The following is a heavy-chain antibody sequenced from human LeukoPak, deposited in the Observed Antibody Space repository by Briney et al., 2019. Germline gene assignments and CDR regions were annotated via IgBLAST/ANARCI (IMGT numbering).Heavy chain of an antibody. CDR3: ARGEGCSSSSCYAAYYFDY. CDR1: GFTFSYYS. Sequence: PGGSLRLSCAASGFTFSYYSMNWVRQAPGKGLEWVSYIGSSTTSTIYYADSVRGRFTISRDNAENSLYLQMNSLRADDTAVYYCARGEGCSSSSCYAAYYFDYWGQGTLVTVSS. D-gene: IGHD2-2*01. J-gene: IGHJ4*02. V-gene: IGHV3-48*04. CDR2: IGSSTTSTI.